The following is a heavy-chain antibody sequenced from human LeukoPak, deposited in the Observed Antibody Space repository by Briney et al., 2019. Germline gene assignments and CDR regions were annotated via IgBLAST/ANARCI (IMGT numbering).Heavy chain of an antibody. J-gene: IGHJ3*02. V-gene: IGHV4-59*01. CDR1: GGSISSYY. CDR2: IYYSGST. D-gene: IGHD6-19*01. Sequence: PSETLSLTCTVSGGSISSYYWSWIRQPPGKGLEWIGYIYYSGSTSYNPSLKSRVTISVDTSKNQFSLKLSSVTAADTAVYYCARASIAVAGTPEDAFDIWGQGTMVTVSS. CDR3: ARASIAVAGTPEDAFDI.